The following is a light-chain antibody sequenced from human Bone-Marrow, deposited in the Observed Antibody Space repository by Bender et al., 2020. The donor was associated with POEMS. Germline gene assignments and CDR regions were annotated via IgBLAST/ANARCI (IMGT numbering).Light chain of an antibody. Sequence: QSALTQPPSASGSPGQSVTISCTGTSSAIGGYNSVSWYQQHPGKAPKLMIYEVARRPSGVPDRFSGSKSGNTASLTVSGLQTEDEADYYCGSYAGSSNWVFGGGTKLTVL. CDR1: SSAIGGYNS. CDR3: GSYAGSSNWV. J-gene: IGLJ2*01. CDR2: EVA. V-gene: IGLV2-8*01.